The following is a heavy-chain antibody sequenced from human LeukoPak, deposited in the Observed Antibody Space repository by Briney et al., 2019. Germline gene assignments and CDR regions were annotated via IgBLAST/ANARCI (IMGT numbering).Heavy chain of an antibody. J-gene: IGHJ3*02. Sequence: KSSETLSLTCTVSGGSISSSSYYWGWIRQPPGKGLEWIGSIYYSGSTYYNPSLKSRVTISVDTSKNQFSLKLSSVTAADTAVYYCAGYASFMVRGVIITDAFDIWGQGTMVTVSS. D-gene: IGHD3-10*01. CDR1: GGSISSSSYY. CDR2: IYYSGST. CDR3: AGYASFMVRGVIITDAFDI. V-gene: IGHV4-39*01.